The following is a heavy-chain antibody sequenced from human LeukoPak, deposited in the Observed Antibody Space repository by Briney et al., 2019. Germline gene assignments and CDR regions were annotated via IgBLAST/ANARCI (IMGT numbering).Heavy chain of an antibody. CDR3: ANSYTVTTSPFDY. V-gene: IGHV3-23*01. J-gene: IGHJ4*02. CDR2: ISNSGGST. Sequence: PGRSLRLSCAASGFTFSTYVMSWVRQTPGKGLEWVSTISNSGGSTYNADSVKGRFTISRNNSKNTLYLQMNSLRAEDTAVYFCANSYTVTTSPFDYWGQGTLVSVSS. CDR1: GFTFSTYV. D-gene: IGHD4-17*01.